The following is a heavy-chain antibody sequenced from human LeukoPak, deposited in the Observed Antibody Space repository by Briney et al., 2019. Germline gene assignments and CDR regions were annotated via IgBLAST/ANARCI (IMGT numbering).Heavy chain of an antibody. CDR2: IHYSGST. V-gene: IGHV4-59*01. D-gene: IGHD6-19*01. Sequence: SETLPLTCTVSGGSIGSYYWNWIRQAPGKGLEWIGYIHYSGSTNHNSSLKSRVTISVDTSKNQYSLKLSSVTAADTAVYYCARDGVAGGFDYWGQGTLVTVSS. J-gene: IGHJ4*02. CDR3: ARDGVAGGFDY. CDR1: GGSIGSYY.